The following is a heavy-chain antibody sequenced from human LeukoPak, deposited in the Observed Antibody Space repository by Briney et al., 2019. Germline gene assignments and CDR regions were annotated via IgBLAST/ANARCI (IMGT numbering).Heavy chain of an antibody. CDR1: GFTFSSHE. CDR3: ARKCSSTSCYDY. Sequence: GGSLRLSCAASGFTFSSHEMSWVRQAPGKGLEWVSVIYSGGSTYYADSVKGRFTISRDNSKNTLYLQMNSLRAEDTAVYYCARKCSSTSCYDYWGQGTLVTVSS. J-gene: IGHJ4*02. V-gene: IGHV3-66*01. CDR2: IYSGGST. D-gene: IGHD2-2*01.